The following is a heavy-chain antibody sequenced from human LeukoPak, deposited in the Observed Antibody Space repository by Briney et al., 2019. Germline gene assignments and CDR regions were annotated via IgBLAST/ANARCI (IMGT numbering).Heavy chain of an antibody. V-gene: IGHV4-39*01. J-gene: IGHJ5*02. CDR1: GVSISSSGYY. CDR3: SRLYCTTSSCGRFDP. D-gene: IGHD2-2*01. Sequence: KSSETLSLTCTVSGVSISSSGYYWAWIRKPPGKGVEWNGSLYYSGSTYFRPALKSRVTISVDTSKNQFSLKLTSVTAADTAVYYCSRLYCTTSSCGRFDPWGQGTLVTVSS. CDR2: LYYSGST.